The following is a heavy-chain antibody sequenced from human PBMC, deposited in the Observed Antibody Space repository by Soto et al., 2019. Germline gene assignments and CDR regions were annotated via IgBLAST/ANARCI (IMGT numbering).Heavy chain of an antibody. CDR2: ISGSGGST. CDR3: ATMVLVITGDAFDI. V-gene: IGHV3-53*01. J-gene: IGHJ3*02. CDR1: GFTVSRNY. Sequence: GGSLRLSCAASGFTVSRNYMSWVRQAPGKGLEWVSAISGSGGSTYYADSVKGRFTISRDNSKNTLYLQMNSLRAEDTAVYYCATMVLVITGDAFDIWGQGTMVTVSS. D-gene: IGHD3-22*01.